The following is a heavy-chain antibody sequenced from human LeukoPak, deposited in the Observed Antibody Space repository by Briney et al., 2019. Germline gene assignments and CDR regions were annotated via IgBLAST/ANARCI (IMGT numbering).Heavy chain of an antibody. CDR2: IKSKTDGGTT. CDR3: ARVQKGIAAAGTGGGWFEP. Sequence: GGSLRLSCAASGFTFSNAWMSWVRQAPGKGLEWVGRIKSKTDGGTTDYAAPVKGRFTISRDDSKNTLYLQMNSLRAEDTAVYYCARVQKGIAAAGTGGGWFEPWGQGTLVTV. CDR1: GFTFSNAW. D-gene: IGHD6-13*01. V-gene: IGHV3-15*01. J-gene: IGHJ5*02.